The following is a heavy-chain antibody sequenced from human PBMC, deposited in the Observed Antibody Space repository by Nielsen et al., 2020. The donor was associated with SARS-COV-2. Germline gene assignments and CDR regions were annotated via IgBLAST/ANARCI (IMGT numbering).Heavy chain of an antibody. V-gene: IGHV1-8*01. D-gene: IGHD6-13*01. Sequence: ASVKVSCKASGYTFTSYDINWVRQATGQGLEWMGWMNPNSGNTGYAQKFQGRVTMTRNTSISTAYMELSSLGSEDTAVYYCATAPGIAAATTGWFDPWGQGILVTVSS. J-gene: IGHJ5*02. CDR1: GYTFTSYD. CDR2: MNPNSGNT. CDR3: ATAPGIAAATTGWFDP.